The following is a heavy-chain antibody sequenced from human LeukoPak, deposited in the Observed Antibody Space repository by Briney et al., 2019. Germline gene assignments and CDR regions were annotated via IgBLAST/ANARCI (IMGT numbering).Heavy chain of an antibody. Sequence: GESLKISCKGSGYSFTNYWIGWVRQMPGKGLEWMGIINPGDSDTRYSPSFQGQVTISADKSISTAYLQWSSLKASDTAMYYCARLGGSGSYQFMGYYYYYMDVWGKGTTVTISS. V-gene: IGHV5-51*01. CDR3: ARLGGSGSYQFMGYYYYYMDV. CDR2: INPGDSDT. CDR1: GYSFTNYW. J-gene: IGHJ6*03. D-gene: IGHD3-10*01.